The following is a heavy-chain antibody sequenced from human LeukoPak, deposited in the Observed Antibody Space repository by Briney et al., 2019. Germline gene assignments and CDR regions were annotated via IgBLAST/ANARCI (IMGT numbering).Heavy chain of an antibody. CDR3: ARDSAYYYDSSGYPPLSDY. Sequence: GGSLRLSCAASGFTFSSYSMNWVCQAPGKGLEWVSYISSSSSTIYYADSVKGRFTISRDNAKNSLYLQMNSLRAEDTAVYYCARDSAYYYDSSGYPPLSDYWGQGTLVTVSS. CDR1: GFTFSSYS. CDR2: ISSSSSTI. V-gene: IGHV3-48*01. D-gene: IGHD3-22*01. J-gene: IGHJ4*02.